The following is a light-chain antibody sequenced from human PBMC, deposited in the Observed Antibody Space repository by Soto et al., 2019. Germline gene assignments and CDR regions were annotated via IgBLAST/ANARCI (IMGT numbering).Light chain of an antibody. Sequence: DIQMTQSPSSVSTSLGDRVTITCRASQDISSWLAWYQRRPGKAPKLLIYAATSVQTGVPSRFSGSGSRTSSTLTINSLQPEDFATYYCQQADSFPWTFGQGTKVEIK. CDR2: AAT. V-gene: IGKV1-12*01. CDR1: QDISSW. CDR3: QQADSFPWT. J-gene: IGKJ1*01.